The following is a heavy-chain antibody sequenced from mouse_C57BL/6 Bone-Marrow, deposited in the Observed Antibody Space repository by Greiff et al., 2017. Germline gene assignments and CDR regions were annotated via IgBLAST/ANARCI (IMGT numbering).Heavy chain of an antibody. CDR2: IYPRSGNT. J-gene: IGHJ2*01. CDR3: ARDDYGSSSLDY. CDR1: GYTFTSYG. V-gene: IGHV1-81*01. D-gene: IGHD1-1*01. Sequence: QVHVKQSGAELARPGASVKLSCKASGYTFTSYGISWVKQRTGQGLEWIGEIYPRSGNTYYNEKFKGKATLTADKSSSTAYMELRSLTSEDSAVYFCARDDYGSSSLDYWGQGTTLTVSS.